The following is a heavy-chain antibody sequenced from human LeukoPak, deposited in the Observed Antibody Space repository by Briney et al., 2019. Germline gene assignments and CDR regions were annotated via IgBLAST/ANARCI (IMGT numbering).Heavy chain of an antibody. J-gene: IGHJ5*02. CDR2: IHPNSGDT. Sequence: GASVKVSCKASGYSFTSYYIHWVRQAPGQGLEWMGWIHPNSGDTKYAQTFQGRVTLTRDTSVTTAYMELSSLRSDDTAVYYCAKARRISPAGTDWLDPWGQGTLATVSS. V-gene: IGHV1-2*02. D-gene: IGHD6-13*01. CDR1: GYSFTSYY. CDR3: AKARRISPAGTDWLDP.